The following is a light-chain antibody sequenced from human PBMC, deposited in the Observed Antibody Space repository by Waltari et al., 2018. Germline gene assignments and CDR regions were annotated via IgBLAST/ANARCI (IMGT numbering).Light chain of an antibody. CDR2: TTH. CDR1: TGAVTSGNY. Sequence: QTVVTQAPSLTVSPGGTITLTCASSTGAVTSGNYPNWFQQKPGQAPRPLVYTTHNKHSRPPAPVACYLLGVNAALTLAGVHREDEADYYCLIFYGGVVVFGGRTKLTVL. J-gene: IGLJ2*01. V-gene: IGLV7-43*01. CDR3: LIFYGGVVV.